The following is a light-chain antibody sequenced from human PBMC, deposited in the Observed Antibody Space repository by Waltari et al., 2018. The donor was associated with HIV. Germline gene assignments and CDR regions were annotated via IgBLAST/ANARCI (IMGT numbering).Light chain of an antibody. J-gene: IGLJ3*02. CDR1: RSDIGSYP. CDR2: DSY. Sequence: QSVLTHPPSVSAAPGQTVTISCSGSRSDIGSYPVSWYQQFPGPAPSRLLFDSYKRPSWIPDRFSASKSGTSATLDITGLQTGDEADYYCATWDNSLSIGVFGGGTKLTVL. V-gene: IGLV1-51*01. CDR3: ATWDNSLSIGV.